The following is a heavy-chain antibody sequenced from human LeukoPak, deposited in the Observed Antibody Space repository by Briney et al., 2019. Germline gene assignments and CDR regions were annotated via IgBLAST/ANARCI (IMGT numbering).Heavy chain of an antibody. J-gene: IGHJ6*04. CDR2: ISGSGSYI. CDR1: GFTFSSYT. V-gene: IGHV3-21*01. D-gene: IGHD2-2*01. Sequence: GGSLRLSCAASGFTFSSYTMNWVRQAPGKGLEWVSSISGSGSYIYYADSVKGRFTISRDNAKNSLYLQMNSLRAEDTAVYYCAAHEKGYCRSTSCTNYYYYGMDVWGKGPTVTVSS. CDR3: AAHEKGYCRSTSCTNYYYYGMDV.